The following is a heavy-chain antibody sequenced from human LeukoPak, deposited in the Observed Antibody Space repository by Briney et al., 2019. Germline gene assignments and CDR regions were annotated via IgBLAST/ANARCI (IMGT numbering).Heavy chain of an antibody. J-gene: IGHJ5*02. CDR3: ARGIRSLRFLEWLLYFDP. CDR1: GYTFTSYD. Sequence: GASVKVYCKASGYTFTSYDINWVRQATGQGLEWMGWMNPNSGNTGYAQKFQGRVTMTRNTSISTAYMELSSLRSEDTAVYYCARGIRSLRFLEWLLYFDPWGQGTLVTVSS. CDR2: MNPNSGNT. V-gene: IGHV1-8*01. D-gene: IGHD3-3*01.